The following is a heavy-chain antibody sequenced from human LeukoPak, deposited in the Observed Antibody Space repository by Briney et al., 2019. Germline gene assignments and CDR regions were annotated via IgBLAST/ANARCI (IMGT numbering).Heavy chain of an antibody. CDR2: ISWDGGTT. D-gene: IGHD3-3*01. Sequence: PGGSLRLSCAASGFTFDDYAMHWVRQAPGKGLEWVSLISWDGGTTYYVDSVKGRFTISRDNSKNSLYLQMNSLRAEDTALYYCAKASREWLYYYMDVWGKGTTVTISS. CDR3: AKASREWLYYYMDV. V-gene: IGHV3-43D*03. CDR1: GFTFDDYA. J-gene: IGHJ6*03.